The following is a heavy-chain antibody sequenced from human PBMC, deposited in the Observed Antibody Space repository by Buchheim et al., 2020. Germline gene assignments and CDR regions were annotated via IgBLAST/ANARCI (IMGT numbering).Heavy chain of an antibody. CDR2: IYYSGST. CDR1: GGSISSYY. Sequence: QVQLQESGPGLVKPSETLSLTCTVSGGSISSYYWSWIRQPPGKGLEWIGYIYYSGSTNYNPSLKSRVTIPVDTSKNQFSLKLSSVTAADTAVYYCARVAYYDILTGYRRRWFDPWGQGTL. D-gene: IGHD3-9*01. V-gene: IGHV4-59*01. J-gene: IGHJ5*02. CDR3: ARVAYYDILTGYRRRWFDP.